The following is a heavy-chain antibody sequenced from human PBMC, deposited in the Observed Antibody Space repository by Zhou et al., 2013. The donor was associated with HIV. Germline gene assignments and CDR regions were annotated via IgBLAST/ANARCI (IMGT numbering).Heavy chain of an antibody. D-gene: IGHD1-26*01. J-gene: IGHJ3*02. Sequence: QVFLTQSGPEVRTPGSSVKVSCQAYGYRGYFRDLALSWVRQAPGRGLEYVGGIIPVLKYVIYAEKFQGRVTITADESTSTAYMDLSGLRSEDTAVYYCTTGEDRYSGSPDAFDIWGQGTMVTVSS. V-gene: IGHV1-69*01. CDR3: TTGEDRYSGSPDAFDI. CDR1: GYRGYFRDLA. CDR2: IIPVLKYV.